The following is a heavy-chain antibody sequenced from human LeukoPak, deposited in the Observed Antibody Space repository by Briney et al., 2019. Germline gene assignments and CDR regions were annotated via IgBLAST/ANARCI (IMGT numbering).Heavy chain of an antibody. J-gene: IGHJ6*02. V-gene: IGHV1-2*02. CDR1: GYTFTGYY. CDR2: INPNSGGT. D-gene: IGHD3-22*01. Sequence: ASVKVSCKASGYTFTGYYMHWVRQAPGQGLEWMGWINPNSGGTNYAQRFQGRVTMTRDTSISTAYMGLRSLRSDDTAVYYCARLYYYDSSGYTKDSYYYYGMDVWGQGTTVTVSS. CDR3: ARLYYYDSSGYTKDSYYYYGMDV.